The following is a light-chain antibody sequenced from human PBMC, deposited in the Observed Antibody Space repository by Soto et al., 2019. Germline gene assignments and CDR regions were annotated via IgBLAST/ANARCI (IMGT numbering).Light chain of an antibody. CDR2: GAS. J-gene: IGKJ5*01. CDR1: QSVATN. V-gene: IGKV3-15*01. CDR3: QQYNNWPQT. Sequence: EAVLTQSPATLSVSPGERATLSCRASQSVATNVAWYQQRPGQAPRLLIYGASKRAIGLPARFSGSGSGTEFTLTITSLQSEDFAVYYCQQYNNWPQTFGQGTRLEIK.